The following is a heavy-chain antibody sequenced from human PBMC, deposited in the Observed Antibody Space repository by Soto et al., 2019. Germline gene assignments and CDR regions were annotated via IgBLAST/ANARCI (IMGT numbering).Heavy chain of an antibody. Sequence: LRLSCAASGFTFSSYGMHWVRQAPGKGLEWVAVISYDGSNKYYADSVKGRFTISRDNSKNTLYLQMNSLRAEDTAVYYCAKDIRAYYDFWSGAYGMDVWGQGTTVTVSS. V-gene: IGHV3-30*18. CDR2: ISYDGSNK. J-gene: IGHJ6*02. CDR1: GFTFSSYG. D-gene: IGHD3-3*01. CDR3: AKDIRAYYDFWSGAYGMDV.